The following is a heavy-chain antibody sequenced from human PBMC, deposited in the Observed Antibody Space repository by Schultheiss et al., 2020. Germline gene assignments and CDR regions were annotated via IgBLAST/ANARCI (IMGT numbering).Heavy chain of an antibody. CDR2: IIPIFGTA. V-gene: IGHV1-69*13. Sequence: SVKVSCKASGGTFSSYAISWVRQAPGQGLEWMGGIIPIFGTAYYAQKFQGRVTITADESTSTAYMELSSLRSEDTAVYYCAKGSGQWLVPSWFDPWGQGTLVTVSS. J-gene: IGHJ5*02. CDR3: AKGSGQWLVPSWFDP. D-gene: IGHD6-19*01. CDR1: GGTFSSYA.